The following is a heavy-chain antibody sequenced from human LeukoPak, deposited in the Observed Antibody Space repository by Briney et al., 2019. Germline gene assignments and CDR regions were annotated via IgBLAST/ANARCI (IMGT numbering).Heavy chain of an antibody. CDR3: ARGGWNKFDY. Sequence: SETLSLTCTVSGGSISSYYGSRIRQPPGKRLEWIGFIFYSGTIHYHPSLKSRVTISVDTSKNQFSLKLSSVTAADTAVYYCARGGWNKFDYWGQGTLVTVSS. J-gene: IGHJ4*02. CDR1: GGSISSYY. CDR2: IFYSGTI. D-gene: IGHD3-22*01. V-gene: IGHV4-59*01.